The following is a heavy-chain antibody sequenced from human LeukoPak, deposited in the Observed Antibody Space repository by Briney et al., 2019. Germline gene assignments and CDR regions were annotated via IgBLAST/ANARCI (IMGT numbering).Heavy chain of an antibody. J-gene: IGHJ3*02. D-gene: IGHD1-26*01. CDR2: IIPIFGTA. Sequence: ASVKVSCKASGGTFSSYAISWVRQAPGQGLEWMGRIIPIFGTANYAQKFQGRVTITTDESTSTAYMELSSLRSEDTAVYYWACRERSGSYQRYAFHIWDQGTMVTVSS. V-gene: IGHV1-69*05. CDR3: ACRERSGSYQRYAFHI. CDR1: GGTFSSYA.